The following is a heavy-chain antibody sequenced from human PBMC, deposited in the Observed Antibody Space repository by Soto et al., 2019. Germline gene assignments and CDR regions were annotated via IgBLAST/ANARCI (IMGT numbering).Heavy chain of an antibody. D-gene: IGHD5-18*01. CDR2: ISYDGSNK. CDR3: AREAEEMVTGVDY. V-gene: IGHV3-30-3*01. J-gene: IGHJ4*02. CDR1: GFTFSSYA. Sequence: PGGSVRLSCAASGFTFSSYAMHWVRQAPGKGLEWVAVISYDGSNKYYADSVKGRFTISRDNSKNTLYLQMNSLRAEDTAVYYCAREAEEMVTGVDYWGQGTLVTVSS.